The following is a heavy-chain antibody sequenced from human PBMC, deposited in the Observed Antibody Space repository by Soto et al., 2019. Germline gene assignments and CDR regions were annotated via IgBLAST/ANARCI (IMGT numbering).Heavy chain of an antibody. CDR2: ISGSGGST. CDR1: GFTFSSYA. V-gene: IGHV3-23*01. J-gene: IGHJ4*02. CDR3: AKVQGHCSGGSCYLGFGY. Sequence: GGSLRLSCAASGFTFSSYAMSWVRQAPGKGLEWVSAISGSGGSTYYADPVKGRFTISRDNSKNTLYLQMNSLRAEDTAVYYCAKVQGHCSGGSCYLGFGYWGQGTLVTVSS. D-gene: IGHD2-15*01.